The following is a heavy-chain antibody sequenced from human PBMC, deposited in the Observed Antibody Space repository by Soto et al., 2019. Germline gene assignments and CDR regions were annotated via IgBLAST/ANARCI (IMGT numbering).Heavy chain of an antibody. CDR3: ARSITMVRGVMGMDV. V-gene: IGHV4-30-2*01. CDR2: IYHSGST. D-gene: IGHD3-10*01. Sequence: PLETLSLTCAVSGGSISSGCYSWSWIRQPPGKGLEWIGYIYHSGSTYYNPSLKSRVTISVDRSKNQFSLKPSSVTAADTAVYYCARSITMVRGVMGMDVWGQGTTVTVSS. CDR1: GGSISSGCYS. J-gene: IGHJ6*02.